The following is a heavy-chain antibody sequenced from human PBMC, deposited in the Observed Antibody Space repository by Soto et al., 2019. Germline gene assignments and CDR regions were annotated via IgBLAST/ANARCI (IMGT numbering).Heavy chain of an antibody. Sequence: QVQLVQSGAEVKKPGASVKVSCKASGYTFTSYGISWVRQAPGQGLEWMGWISAYNCNTKYAQNLQGRVTMTTDTPTSTAYMELRSLRCDDTAVYSCARDLPPVDYWGPGTLVTVSS. CDR3: ARDLPPVDY. V-gene: IGHV1-18*01. J-gene: IGHJ4*02. CDR2: ISAYNCNT. CDR1: GYTFTSYG.